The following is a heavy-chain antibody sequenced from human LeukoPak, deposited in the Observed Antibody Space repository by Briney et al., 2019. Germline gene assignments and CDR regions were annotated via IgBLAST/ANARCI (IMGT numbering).Heavy chain of an antibody. CDR1: GFTFSSYG. D-gene: IGHD2-15*01. V-gene: IGHV3-30*02. CDR2: IRYDGSNK. CDR3: AKDQAIVVVVAGGPYDAFDI. Sequence: PGRSLRLSCAASGFTFSSYGMHWVRQAPGKGLEWVAFIRYDGSNKYYADSVKGRFTVSRDNSKNTLYLQMNSLRAEDTAVYYCAKDQAIVVVVAGGPYDAFDIWGQGTMVTVSS. J-gene: IGHJ3*02.